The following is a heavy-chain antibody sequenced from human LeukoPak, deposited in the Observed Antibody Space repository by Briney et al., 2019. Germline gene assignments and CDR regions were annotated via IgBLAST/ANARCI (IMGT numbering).Heavy chain of an antibody. CDR2: ISAYNGNT. V-gene: IGHV1-18*01. CDR1: GYTFTSYG. D-gene: IGHD3-22*01. Sequence: ASVKVSCKASGYTFTSYGISWVRQAPGQGLEWMGWISAYNGNTNYAQKLQGRVTMTRDTSISTAYMELSRLRSDDTAVYYCARSYYYDSSGVDYWGQGTLVTVSS. CDR3: ARSYYYDSSGVDY. J-gene: IGHJ4*02.